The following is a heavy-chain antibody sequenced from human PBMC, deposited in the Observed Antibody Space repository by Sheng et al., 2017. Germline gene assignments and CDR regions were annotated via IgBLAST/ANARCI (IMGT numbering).Heavy chain of an antibody. D-gene: IGHD1-26*01. CDR2: IIPILGIA. CDR3: ARDLGVGAPNYFDY. J-gene: IGHJ4*02. Sequence: QVQLVQSGAEVKKPGSSVKVSCKASGGTFSSYTISWVRQAPGQGLEWMGRIIPILGIANYAQKFQGRVTITADKSTSTAYMELSSLRSEDTAVYYCARDLGVGAPNYFDYWGQGTLVTVSS. V-gene: IGHV1-69*08. CDR1: GGTFSSYT.